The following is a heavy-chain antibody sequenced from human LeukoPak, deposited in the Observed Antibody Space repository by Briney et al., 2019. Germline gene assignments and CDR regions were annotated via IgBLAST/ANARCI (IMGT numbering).Heavy chain of an antibody. J-gene: IGHJ3*02. CDR2: IYPGDSDT. CDR1: GYSFTSYW. D-gene: IGHD6-13*01. CDR3: ARGGSSSWYPDAFDI. Sequence: GESLKISCKGSGYSFTSYWIGWVRQMPGKGLEWIGIIYPGDSDTRYSPSFQGQVTISADKSISTAYLQWSSLKASDTAMYYCARGGSSSWYPDAFDIWGQGTMVTVSS. V-gene: IGHV5-51*01.